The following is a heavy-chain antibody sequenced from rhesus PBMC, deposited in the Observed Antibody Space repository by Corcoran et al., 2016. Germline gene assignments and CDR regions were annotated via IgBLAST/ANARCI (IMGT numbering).Heavy chain of an antibody. V-gene: IGHV4-160*01. J-gene: IGHJ4*01. CDR1: GGSISSNY. CDR2: IYSSSGNT. CDR3: AREWGYSNYFDY. Sequence: QLQLQESGPGLVNPSETLSLTCAVSGGSISSNYWSWIRQPPGKGLEWIGGIYSSSGNTYYNPSLKSRVTISTDTSKNQFSLKLSSVTAADTAVYYCAREWGYSNYFDYWGQGVLVTVSS. D-gene: IGHD5-24*01.